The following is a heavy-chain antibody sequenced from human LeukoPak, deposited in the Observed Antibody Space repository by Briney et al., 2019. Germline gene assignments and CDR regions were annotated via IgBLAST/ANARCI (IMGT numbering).Heavy chain of an antibody. CDR3: AKDLWFGELLRGRLDY. V-gene: IGHV3-30*18. CDR1: GFTFSSYG. Sequence: PGGSLRLSCAASGFTFSSYGMHWVRQAPGKGLEWVAVISYDGSNKYYADSVKGRFTISRDNSKNTLYLQMNSLRAEDTAVYYCAKDLWFGELLRGRLDYWGQGTLVTVSS. CDR2: ISYDGSNK. J-gene: IGHJ4*02. D-gene: IGHD3-10*01.